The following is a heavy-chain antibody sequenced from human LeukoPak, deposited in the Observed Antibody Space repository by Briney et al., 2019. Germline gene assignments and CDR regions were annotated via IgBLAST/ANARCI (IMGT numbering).Heavy chain of an antibody. CDR1: GGSISSYY. D-gene: IGHD1-1*01. CDR3: ARASPQYNWSFDY. V-gene: IGHV4-59*01. J-gene: IGHJ4*02. Sequence: SETLSLTCTVSGGSISSYYWNWIRQPPGKGLEWIGYIYYSGITNYNPSFKSRVTMSVDTSKNQFSLKLSSVTAADTAVYYCARASPQYNWSFDYWGQGTLVTVSS. CDR2: IYYSGIT.